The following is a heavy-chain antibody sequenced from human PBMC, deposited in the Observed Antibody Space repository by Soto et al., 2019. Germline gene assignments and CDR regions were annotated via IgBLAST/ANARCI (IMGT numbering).Heavy chain of an antibody. J-gene: IGHJ4*02. V-gene: IGHV3-30*19. Sequence: QVQLVESGGGVVQPGTSLRLSCAASGFRFKSFVMHWVRQAPGKGLEWVAFTSYDGNNKDYGDSVKGRFTVSRDNSQNTLHLQMDFLRPEYTALYYCARWGTTGGFDLWGQGTLVCVSS. CDR2: TSYDGNNK. CDR1: GFRFKSFV. CDR3: ARWGTTGGFDL. D-gene: IGHD3-16*01.